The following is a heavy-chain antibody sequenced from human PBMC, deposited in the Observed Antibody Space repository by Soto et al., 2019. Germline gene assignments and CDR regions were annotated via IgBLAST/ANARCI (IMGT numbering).Heavy chain of an antibody. CDR2: IDPSDSYT. Sequence: PGESLKISCKGSGYSFTSYWISWVRQMPGKGLEWMGRIDPSDSYTNYSPSFQGHVTISADKSISTAYLQWSSLKASDTAMYHWARTSAAGKYYYGMDVWGQGTTVTVSS. CDR3: ARTSAAGKYYYGMDV. D-gene: IGHD6-13*01. V-gene: IGHV5-10-1*01. CDR1: GYSFTSYW. J-gene: IGHJ6*02.